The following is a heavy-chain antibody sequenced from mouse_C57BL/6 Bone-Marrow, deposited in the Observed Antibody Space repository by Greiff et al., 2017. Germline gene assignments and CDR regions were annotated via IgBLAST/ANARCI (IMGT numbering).Heavy chain of an antibody. J-gene: IGHJ2*02. CDR2: IYPGSGYT. V-gene: IGHV1-76*01. CDR1: GYTFTDYY. D-gene: IGHD2-5*01. Sequence: QVQLKQSGAELVRPGASVKLSCKASGYTFTDYYINWVKQRPGQGLEWIARIYPGSGYTYYNEKFKGKATLTAEKSSSTAYMQFSSLTSVDSAVYFCARSVYSNYGAIDYWGQGTSLTVSS. CDR3: ARSVYSNYGAIDY.